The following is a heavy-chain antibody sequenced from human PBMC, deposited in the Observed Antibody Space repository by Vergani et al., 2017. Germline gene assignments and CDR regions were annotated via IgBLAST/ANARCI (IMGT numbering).Heavy chain of an antibody. J-gene: IGHJ1*01. CDR3: ARQEGSREEYFQH. V-gene: IGHV4-38-2*01. CDR2: IYHSGST. D-gene: IGHD6-13*01. CDR1: GYSLSRGYY. Sequence: QVQLQESVPVLVKPSETLSLTCAVSGYSLSRGYYWAWIRQPPGKGLEWIGSIYHSGSTYYNPSLKSRVTISVDTSKNQFSLKLSSVTAADTAVYYCARQEGSREEYFQHWGQGTLVTVSS.